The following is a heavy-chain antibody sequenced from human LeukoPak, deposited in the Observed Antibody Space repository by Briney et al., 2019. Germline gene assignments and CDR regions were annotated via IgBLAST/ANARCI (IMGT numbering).Heavy chain of an antibody. D-gene: IGHD3-10*01. J-gene: IGHJ5*02. Sequence: SETLSLTCTVSGGSISSYYWSWIRQPAGKGLEWIGRIYTSGSTNYNPSLKSRVTISVDTSKNQFSLKLSSVTAADTAVYYCARERITMVRGVIITYEFRYNWFDPWGQGTLVTVSS. CDR3: ARERITMVRGVIITYEFRYNWFDP. CDR2: IYTSGST. V-gene: IGHV4-4*07. CDR1: GGSISSYY.